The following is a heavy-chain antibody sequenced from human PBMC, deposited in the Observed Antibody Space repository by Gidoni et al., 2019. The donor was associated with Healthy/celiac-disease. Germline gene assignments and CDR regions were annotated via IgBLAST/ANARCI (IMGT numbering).Heavy chain of an antibody. CDR2: ISWNSGSI. Sequence: EVQLVESGGGLVQPGRSLRLSCAASGFPFDDYAMHWVRQAPGKGLEWVSGISWNSGSIGYADSVKGRFTISRDNAKNSLYLQMNSLRAEDTALYYCAKDYCSSTSCYALNWGQGTLVTVSS. CDR3: AKDYCSSTSCYALN. D-gene: IGHD2-2*01. V-gene: IGHV3-9*01. J-gene: IGHJ4*02. CDR1: GFPFDDYA.